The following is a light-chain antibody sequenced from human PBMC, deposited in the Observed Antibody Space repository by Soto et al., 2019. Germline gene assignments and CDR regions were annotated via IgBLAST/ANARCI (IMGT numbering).Light chain of an antibody. CDR1: QSISIW. V-gene: IGKV1-5*03. CDR2: GTS. CDR3: QHYNDYSWT. Sequence: DIHMTPSPSTLSASVGDRVTITCRASQSISIWLAWYQQKPGRAPNLLIYGTSSLESGVPSRFSGSGSGTEFTLTISSLQPDDFATYYCQHYNDYSWTFGQGTKVEIK. J-gene: IGKJ1*01.